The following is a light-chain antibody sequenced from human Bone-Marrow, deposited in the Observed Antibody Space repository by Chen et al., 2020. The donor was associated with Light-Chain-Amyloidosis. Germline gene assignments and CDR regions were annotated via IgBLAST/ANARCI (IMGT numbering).Light chain of an antibody. CDR2: EVT. CDR1: SSDVGGDNH. J-gene: IGLJ1*01. V-gene: IGLV2-14*01. CDR3: SSYTITNTLV. Sequence: QSALPHPASVSGSPGPSITISCTGTSSDVGGDNHVSWYQPHPDKAPKLMIYEVTNRPSWVPDRFSGSKSDNTASLTISGLQTEDEADYFCSSYTITNTLVFGSGTRVTVL.